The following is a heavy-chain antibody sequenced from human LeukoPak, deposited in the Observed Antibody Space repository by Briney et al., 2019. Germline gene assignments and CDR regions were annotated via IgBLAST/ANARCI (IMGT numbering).Heavy chain of an antibody. D-gene: IGHD1-26*01. J-gene: IGHJ4*02. Sequence: ASVKVSCKASGYTFTDNYMHWVRQAPGQGLEWMGWINPNSGGTNYAQKFQGRVTMTRDTSISTAYMELSRLKSDDTAVYYCARDLSGSYTEFDYWDQGTLVTVSS. V-gene: IGHV1-2*02. CDR3: ARDLSGSYTEFDY. CDR1: GYTFTDNY. CDR2: INPNSGGT.